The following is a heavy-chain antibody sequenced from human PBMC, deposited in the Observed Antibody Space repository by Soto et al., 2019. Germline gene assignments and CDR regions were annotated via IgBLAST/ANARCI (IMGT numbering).Heavy chain of an antibody. CDR3: ARDQTGYGFDY. D-gene: IGHD5-12*01. CDR2: ISSNGGST. CDR1: GFTFSSYA. J-gene: IGHJ4*02. Sequence: GGSLRLSCAASGFTFSSYAMHWVRQAPGKGLEYVSAISSNGGSTYYANSVKGRFTISRDNSKNTLYLQMGSLRAEDMAVYYCARDQTGYGFDYWGQGTLVTVSS. V-gene: IGHV3-64*01.